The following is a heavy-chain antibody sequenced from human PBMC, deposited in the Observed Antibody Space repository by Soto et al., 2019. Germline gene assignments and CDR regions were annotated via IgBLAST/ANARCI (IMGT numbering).Heavy chain of an antibody. CDR2: TYYRSKWYN. J-gene: IGHJ3*02. CDR3: ARDYYGSGSYYNVKSLDAFDI. Sequence: SQTLSLPCGTSGYSVSSNSAAWNSISQSRSRGLYCLGRTYYRSKWYNDYAVSVKSRITINPDTSKNQFSLQLNSVTPEDTAVYYCARDYYGSGSYYNVKSLDAFDIWGQGTMVTVSS. CDR1: GYSVSSNSAA. V-gene: IGHV6-1*01. D-gene: IGHD3-10*01.